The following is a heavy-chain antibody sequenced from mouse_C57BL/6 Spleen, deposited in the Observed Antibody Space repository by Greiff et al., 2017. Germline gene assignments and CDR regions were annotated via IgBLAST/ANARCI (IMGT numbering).Heavy chain of an antibody. CDR2: IDPSDSYT. CDR1: GYTFTSYW. D-gene: IGHD1-1*01. CDR3: ARNPHYYGSQAWFAY. Sequence: VQLQQPGAELVRPGPSVKLSCKASGYTFTSYWMHWVKQRPGQGLEWIGVIDPSDSYTNYNQKFKGKATLTVDTSSSTAYMQLSSLTSEDSAVYYCARNPHYYGSQAWFAYWGQGTLVTVSA. V-gene: IGHV1-59*01. J-gene: IGHJ3*01.